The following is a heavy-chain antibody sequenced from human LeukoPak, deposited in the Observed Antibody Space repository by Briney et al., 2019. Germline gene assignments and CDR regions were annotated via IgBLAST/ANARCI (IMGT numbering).Heavy chain of an antibody. CDR3: ARHSLPGTTPFDY. J-gene: IGHJ4*02. Sequence: ASVKVSCKASGYTFTSYGISWVRQAPGQGLEWMGWISSYNGNTNYAQKLQGRVTMSTDTSTGTAYMELRSLRSDDTAVYYCARHSLPGTTPFDYWGQGALVTVSS. D-gene: IGHD1-1*01. CDR2: ISSYNGNT. CDR1: GYTFTSYG. V-gene: IGHV1-18*01.